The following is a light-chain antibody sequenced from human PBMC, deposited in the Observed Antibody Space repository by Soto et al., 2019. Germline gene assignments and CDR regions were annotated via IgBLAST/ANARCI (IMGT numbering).Light chain of an antibody. CDR2: DAS. J-gene: IGKJ5*01. V-gene: IGKV1-33*01. CDR3: QQYDSLPLT. CDR1: QDINKN. Sequence: DIQMTQSPSSLSASVGDRVTITCQASQDINKNLIWYQQKPGKAPKLLIYDASELETGVPSRFSGSGSGTGFTFTISSLQPEDFATYYCQQYDSLPLTIGQGTRLEIK.